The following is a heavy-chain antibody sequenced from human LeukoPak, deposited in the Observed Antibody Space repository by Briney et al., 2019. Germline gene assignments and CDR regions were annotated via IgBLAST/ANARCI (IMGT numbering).Heavy chain of an antibody. Sequence: GGSLRLSCAASGFTFSSYGMHWVRQAPGKGLEWVAFIRYDGSNKYYADSVKGRFTISRGNSKNTLYLQMNSLRAEDTAVYYCAKEGEWELLPFYYWGQGTLVTVSS. CDR2: IRYDGSNK. CDR1: GFTFSSYG. V-gene: IGHV3-30*02. J-gene: IGHJ4*02. D-gene: IGHD1-26*01. CDR3: AKEGEWELLPFYY.